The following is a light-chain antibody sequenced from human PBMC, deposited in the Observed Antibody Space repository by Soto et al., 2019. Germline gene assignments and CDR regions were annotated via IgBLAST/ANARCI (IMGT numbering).Light chain of an antibody. J-gene: IGKJ2*01. Sequence: DIQMTQSPSTLSASVGDRVTITCRASQSISSGWAWYQQKPGKAPKLLIYDASSLESGVPSRFSGSGSGTEFTLTISRLQPDDFATYYCQQYNSYPSYTFGQGTKLEIK. CDR3: QQYNSYPSYT. CDR1: QSISSG. V-gene: IGKV1-5*01. CDR2: DAS.